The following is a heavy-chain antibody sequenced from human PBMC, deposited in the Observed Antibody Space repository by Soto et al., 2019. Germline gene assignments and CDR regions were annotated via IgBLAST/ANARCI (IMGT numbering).Heavy chain of an antibody. CDR3: AHSRVFDWFDP. CDR1: GFSLSTNEVG. V-gene: IGHV2-5*01. CDR2: IFWNDDE. Sequence: SGPTLVNPTQTLTLTCTFSGFSLSTNEVGVGWIRQPPGKALEWLALIFWNDDERYSPSLKSRLTITKDISKNQVVLTMTNMDPVDTATYYRAHSRVFDWFDPWGQGTLVTVSS. D-gene: IGHD6-13*01. J-gene: IGHJ5*02.